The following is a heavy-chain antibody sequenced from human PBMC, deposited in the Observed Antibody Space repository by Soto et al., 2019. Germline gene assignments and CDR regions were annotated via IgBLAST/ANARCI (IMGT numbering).Heavy chain of an antibody. Sequence: QGQLVQSGPEVKKPGASVKVSCKASGYTFSRYGISRVRQAPGQGLEWMGWVSGYNGDTKYAQKVQGRVTMTIDTSTYTAYMELRSLTSADTAIYYCAKNGQPPYYYYGMDVWGQGTTVTVSS. V-gene: IGHV1-18*01. D-gene: IGHD2-8*01. J-gene: IGHJ6*02. CDR2: VSGYNGDT. CDR3: AKNGQPPYYYYGMDV. CDR1: GYTFSRYG.